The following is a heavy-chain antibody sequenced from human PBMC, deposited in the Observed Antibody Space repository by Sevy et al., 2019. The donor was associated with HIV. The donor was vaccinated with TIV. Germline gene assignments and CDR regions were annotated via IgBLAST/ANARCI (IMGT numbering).Heavy chain of an antibody. CDR1: GFTFGDYA. CDR2: IRSKAYGGTT. CDR3: TRGHYYDSSAQGY. Sequence: GGSLRLSCTASGFTFGDYAMSWFRQAPGKGLEWVGFIRSKAYGGTTEYAASVKGRFTISRDDSKRIAYLQMNSLKTEDTAVYYCTRGHYYDSSAQGYWGQGTLVTVSS. D-gene: IGHD3-22*01. V-gene: IGHV3-49*03. J-gene: IGHJ4*02.